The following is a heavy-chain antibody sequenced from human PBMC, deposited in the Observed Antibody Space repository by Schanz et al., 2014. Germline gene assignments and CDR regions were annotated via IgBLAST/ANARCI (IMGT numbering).Heavy chain of an antibody. J-gene: IGHJ6*02. V-gene: IGHV3-30*02. CDR1: GFTFSGYG. CDR3: AKDRGGEYEVSYYYGMEV. Sequence: QAQLVESGGGVVQPGGSLRLSCAASGFTFSGYGMHWVRQAPGKGLQWVAFVHFDGSHKYYDDSVRGRFTISRDNSNNTLSLQINGLRNEDTAVYYCAKDRGGEYEVSYYYGMEVWGQGTTVTVSS. CDR2: VHFDGSHK. D-gene: IGHD4-17*01.